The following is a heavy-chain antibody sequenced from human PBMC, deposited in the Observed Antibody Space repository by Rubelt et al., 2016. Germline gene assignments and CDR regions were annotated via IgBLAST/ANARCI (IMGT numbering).Heavy chain of an antibody. J-gene: IGHJ4*02. CDR3: AKGRVGSWCSLDY. CDR1: GFTFSRYA. CDR2: ISGSGGSP. Sequence: SRGGLVQPGGSLRVSCAASGFTFSRYAMNWVRQAPGKGLEWVAAISGSGGSPFYAASVKGRFTISRDNSKNTLYLPMNSLRAEDKAVYYCAKGRVGSWCSLDYWGQGTLVTVSA. V-gene: IGHV3-23*01. D-gene: IGHD6-13*01.